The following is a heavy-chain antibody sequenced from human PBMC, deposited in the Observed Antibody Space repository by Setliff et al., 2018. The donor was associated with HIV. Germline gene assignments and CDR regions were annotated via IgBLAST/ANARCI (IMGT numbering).Heavy chain of an antibody. CDR3: AKDARWNYVGFDY. V-gene: IGHV3-7*03. D-gene: IGHD1-7*01. CDR1: GFTFSAYW. Sequence: GGSLRLSCAASGFTFSAYWMSWVRQAPGKGLEWVANIRQDGDVKYYADSVKGRFTISRDNAKNSLYLQMNSLRAEDTAVYYCAKDARWNYVGFDYWGQGTLVTVSS. CDR2: IRQDGDVK. J-gene: IGHJ4*02.